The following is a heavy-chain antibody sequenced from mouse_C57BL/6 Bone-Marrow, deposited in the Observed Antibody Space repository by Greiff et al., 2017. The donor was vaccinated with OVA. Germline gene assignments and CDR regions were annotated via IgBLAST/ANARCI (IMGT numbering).Heavy chain of an antibody. V-gene: IGHV1-15*01. Sequence: VQLQQSGAELVRPGASVTLSCKASGYTFTDYEMHWVKQTPVHGLEWIGAIDPETGGTAYNQKFKGKAILTADKSSSTAYMELRSLTSEDSAVYYCTTSSGSSFYWYLDVWGTGTTVTVSS. D-gene: IGHD1-1*01. CDR1: GYTFTDYE. J-gene: IGHJ1*03. CDR2: IDPETGGT. CDR3: TTSSGSSFYWYLDV.